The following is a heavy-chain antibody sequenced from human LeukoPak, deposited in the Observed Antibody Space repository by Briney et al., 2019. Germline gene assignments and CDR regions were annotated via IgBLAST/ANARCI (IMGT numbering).Heavy chain of an antibody. J-gene: IGHJ4*02. Sequence: PGGSLRLSCAASGFTFSSYAMSWVRPAPGKGLEWVSAISAGGGSTYYADSVKGRFTISRDNSKNTLYLQMNSLRAEDTAVYYCAKDRVGAYPDYFDYWGQGTLVTVSS. V-gene: IGHV3-23*01. D-gene: IGHD1-26*01. CDR2: ISAGGGST. CDR3: AKDRVGAYPDYFDY. CDR1: GFTFSSYA.